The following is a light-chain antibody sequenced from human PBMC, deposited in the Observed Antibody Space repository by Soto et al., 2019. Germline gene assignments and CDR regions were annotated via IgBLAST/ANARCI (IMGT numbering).Light chain of an antibody. CDR3: QHYNSHSAHA. Sequence: DIQMTQSPSTLSASIGDRVTITCRASQTISNWLAWYQQKPGKPPRLLIYDASRSQTGVPSRFSGIGSGTEFTLTIPSLQPDDVATYYCQHYNSHSAHAFGGGSKVELK. J-gene: IGKJ4*01. V-gene: IGKV1-5*01. CDR1: QTISNW. CDR2: DAS.